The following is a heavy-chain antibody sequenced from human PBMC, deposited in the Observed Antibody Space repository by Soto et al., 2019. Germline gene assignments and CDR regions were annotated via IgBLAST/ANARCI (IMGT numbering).Heavy chain of an antibody. V-gene: IGHV4-30-4*01. J-gene: IGHJ6*02. CDR2: IYYSGST. Sequence: PSETLSLTCTVSGGSISSGDYYWSWVRQPPGKVLEWIGYIYYSGSTYYNPSLKSRVTISVDTSKNQFSLKLSSVTAADTAVYYCARGGIVAPITAGNYYYGMDVWGQGTTVTFSS. CDR1: GGSISSGDYY. CDR3: ARGGIVAPITAGNYYYGMDV. D-gene: IGHD5-12*01.